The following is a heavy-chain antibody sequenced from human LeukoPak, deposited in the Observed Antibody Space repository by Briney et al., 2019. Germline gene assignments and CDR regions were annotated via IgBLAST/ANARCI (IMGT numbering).Heavy chain of an antibody. Sequence: PSETLSLTCAVYGGSFRGYYWSWLRQPPGKGLEWIGEINHSGSTNYNPSLKSRVTISVDTSKNQFSLKLSSVTAADTAVYYCAREGRGQGSIGDPVSPFDYWGQGTLVTVSS. D-gene: IGHD3-3*01. J-gene: IGHJ4*02. CDR1: GGSFRGYY. CDR2: INHSGST. CDR3: AREGRGQGSIGDPVSPFDY. V-gene: IGHV4-34*01.